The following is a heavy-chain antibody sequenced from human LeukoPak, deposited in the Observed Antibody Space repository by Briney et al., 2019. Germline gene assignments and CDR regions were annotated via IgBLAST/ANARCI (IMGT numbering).Heavy chain of an antibody. J-gene: IGHJ5*02. CDR2: ISSSSSYI. CDR3: ARVVLTVTTGVWFDP. Sequence: GGSLRLSCAASGFTFSSYSMNWVRQAPGKGLEWVSSISSSSSYIYYADSVKGRFTISRDNAKNSLYLQMNSLRAEDTAVYYCARVVLTVTTGVWFDPWGQGALVTVSS. CDR1: GFTFSSYS. D-gene: IGHD4-17*01. V-gene: IGHV3-21*01.